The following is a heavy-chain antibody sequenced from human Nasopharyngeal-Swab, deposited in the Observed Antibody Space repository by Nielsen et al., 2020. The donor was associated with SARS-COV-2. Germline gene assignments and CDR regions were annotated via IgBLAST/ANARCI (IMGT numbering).Heavy chain of an antibody. J-gene: IGHJ4*02. Sequence: GSLRLSCTVSGGSISTYYWSWIRPPPGKGLEWIGYISDLGRTNYKSSLRSRVTIPLDTSKNQFSLNLRFVTAADTAVYYCARHPKGDLLPGLWGQGTLVTVSS. CDR1: GGSISTYY. V-gene: IGHV4-59*08. CDR2: ISDLGRT. D-gene: IGHD3-16*01. CDR3: ARHPKGDLLPGL.